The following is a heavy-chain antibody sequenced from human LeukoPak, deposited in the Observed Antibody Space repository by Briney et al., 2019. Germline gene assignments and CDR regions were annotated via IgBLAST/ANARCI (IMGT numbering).Heavy chain of an antibody. CDR2: IKQDGSEK. V-gene: IGHV3-7*01. J-gene: IGHJ6*02. CDR3: ARDPNSYYYGMDV. Sequence: GGSLRLSCAASEFTFSTSWMCWVRQAAGKGLEWVANIKQDGSEKYYVDSVKGRFTISRDNAKNSLYLQMNSLRAEDTAVYYCARDPNSYYYGMDVWGQGTTVTVSS. CDR1: EFTFSTSW.